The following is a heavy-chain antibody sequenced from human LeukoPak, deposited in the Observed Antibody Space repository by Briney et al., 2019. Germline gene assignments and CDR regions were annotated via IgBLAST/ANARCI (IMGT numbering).Heavy chain of an antibody. CDR3: ARDYSNGSGSYYPY. CDR2: IKQDGSEK. CDR1: GFTFSSYW. J-gene: IGHJ4*02. V-gene: IGHV3-7*03. D-gene: IGHD3-10*01. Sequence: PGGSLRLSCAASGFTFSSYWMSWVRQAPGKGREWVANIKQDGSEKYYVDSVKGRFTISRDNAKNSLYLQMNSLRAEDTAVYYCARDYSNGSGSYYPYWGQGTLVTVSS.